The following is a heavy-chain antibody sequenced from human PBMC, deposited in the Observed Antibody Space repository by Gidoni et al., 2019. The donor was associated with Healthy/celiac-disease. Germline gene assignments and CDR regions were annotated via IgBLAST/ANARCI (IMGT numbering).Heavy chain of an antibody. V-gene: IGHV3-30*03. J-gene: IGHJ3*02. CDR2: ISYDGSNK. D-gene: IGHD3-3*01. CDR1: GFTFSSYG. Sequence: QVQLVESGGGVVQPGRSLRLSCAASGFTFSSYGMHWVRQAPGKGLEWVAVISYDGSNKYYADSVKGRFTISRDNSKNTLYLQMNSLRAEDTAVYYCVEWSTAFDIWGQGTMVTVSS. CDR3: VEWSTAFDI.